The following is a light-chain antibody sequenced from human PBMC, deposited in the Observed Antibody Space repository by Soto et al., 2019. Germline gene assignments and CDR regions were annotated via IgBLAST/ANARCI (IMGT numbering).Light chain of an antibody. CDR2: DVS. J-gene: IGLJ2*01. V-gene: IGLV2-14*01. CDR3: TSYTNSSTYVV. Sequence: QSALTQPASVSGSPGQSLTISCTGTSGDIGGYNYVSWYQQHPGKAPKLMIYDVSNRPSGVSIRFSGSKSDNTASLTISGLQAEDEADYYCTSYTNSSTYVVSGGGTTLTLL. CDR1: SGDIGGYNY.